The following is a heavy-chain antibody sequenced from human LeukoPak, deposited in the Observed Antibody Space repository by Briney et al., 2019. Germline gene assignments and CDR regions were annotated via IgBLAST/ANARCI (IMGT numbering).Heavy chain of an antibody. CDR3: TRGTGYGSGWSTY. V-gene: IGHV3-74*01. J-gene: IGHJ4*02. D-gene: IGHD6-19*01. CDR2: INSDETTT. CDR1: GSTFSSYW. Sequence: GGSLRLSCAASGSTFSSYWMYWVRQAPGKGLLWVSRINSDETTTTYAEYVKGRFTISRDNAKNTLYLQMSSLRAEDTAVYYCTRGTGYGSGWSTYWGQGILVTVSS.